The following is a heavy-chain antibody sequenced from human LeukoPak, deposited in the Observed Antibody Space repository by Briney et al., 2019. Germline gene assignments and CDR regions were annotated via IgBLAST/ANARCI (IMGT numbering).Heavy chain of an antibody. CDR3: AKRRGDNLGAFDI. CDR1: GFTLSYFG. V-gene: IGHV3-30*18. CDR2: ISYDGSNK. J-gene: IGHJ3*02. Sequence: PGGSLRLSCAASGFTLSYFGMHWVPQAPGKGLEWLAVISYDGSNKNYVDSVKGRFTISRDNPKNTLYLQMNSLRAEDTAVYCCAKRRGDNLGAFDIWGQGTMVTVSS. D-gene: IGHD5-24*01.